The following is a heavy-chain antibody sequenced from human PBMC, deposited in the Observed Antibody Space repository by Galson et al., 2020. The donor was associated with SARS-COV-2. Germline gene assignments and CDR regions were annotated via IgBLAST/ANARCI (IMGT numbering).Heavy chain of an antibody. V-gene: IGHV4-61*02. CDR2: IYTSGST. CDR3: ARESTMIPKWLGA. CDR1: GGSISSGSYY. D-gene: IGHD3-22*01. Sequence: SETLSLTCTVSGGSISSGSYYWSWIRQPAGKGLEWIGRIYTSGSTNYNPSLKSRVTISVYTSKNQFSLKLSCVTAADTAVYYCARESTMIPKWLGAWGQGTLVTVSS. J-gene: IGHJ5*02.